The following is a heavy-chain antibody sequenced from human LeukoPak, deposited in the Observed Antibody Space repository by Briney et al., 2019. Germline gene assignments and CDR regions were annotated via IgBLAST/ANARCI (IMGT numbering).Heavy chain of an antibody. CDR3: ARQIDVYDDSSVSQGFDY. CDR1: GFTFSSYS. D-gene: IGHD3-22*01. V-gene: IGHV3-21*04. Sequence: PGGSLRLSCAASGFTFSSYSMNWVRQAPGKGLEWVSSISSSSSYIYYADSVKGRFTISRDNAKNSLYLQMNSLRAEDTAVYYCARQIDVYDDSSVSQGFDYWGQGTLVTVSS. J-gene: IGHJ4*02. CDR2: ISSSSSYI.